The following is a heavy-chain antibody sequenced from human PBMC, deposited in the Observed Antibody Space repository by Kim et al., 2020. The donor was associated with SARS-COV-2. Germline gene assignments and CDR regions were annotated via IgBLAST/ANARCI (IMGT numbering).Heavy chain of an antibody. V-gene: IGHV3-30-3*01. Sequence: GGSLRLSCAASGFTFSSYAMHWVRQAPGKGLEWVAVISYDGSNKYYADSVKGRFTISRDNSKNTLYLQMNSLRAEDTAVYYCAKPLVDSSSPGAFDIWGQGTMVTVSS. D-gene: IGHD6-6*01. CDR3: AKPLVDSSSPGAFDI. CDR2: ISYDGSNK. J-gene: IGHJ3*02. CDR1: GFTFSSYA.